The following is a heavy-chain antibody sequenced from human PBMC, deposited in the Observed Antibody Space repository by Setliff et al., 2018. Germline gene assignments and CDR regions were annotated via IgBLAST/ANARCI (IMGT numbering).Heavy chain of an antibody. V-gene: IGHV3-30*02. CDR3: AKDTYYYDSSGYYVFDY. J-gene: IGHJ4*02. D-gene: IGHD3-22*01. Sequence: GGSLRLSCAASGFTFSGYGIHWVRQAPGKGLEWVAFIRPDGSNKYYADFVKGRFTISRDNSKNTLYLQMNSLRVEDTAVYYCAKDTYYYDSSGYYVFDYWGQGTLVTISS. CDR1: GFTFSGYG. CDR2: IRPDGSNK.